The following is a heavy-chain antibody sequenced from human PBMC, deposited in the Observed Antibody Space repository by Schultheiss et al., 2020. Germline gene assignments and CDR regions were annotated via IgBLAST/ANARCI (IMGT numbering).Heavy chain of an antibody. CDR1: GFTFSSYD. V-gene: IGHV3-21*04. CDR2: ISSSSSYI. J-gene: IGHJ4*02. Sequence: GSLRLSCAASGFTFSSYDMHWVRQATGKGLEWVSSISSSSSYIYYADSVKGRFTISRDNAKNSLYLQMNSLRAEDTAVYYCAKEGGYRLITRYFDYWGQGTLVTVSS. CDR3: AKEGGYRLITRYFDY. D-gene: IGHD3-16*02.